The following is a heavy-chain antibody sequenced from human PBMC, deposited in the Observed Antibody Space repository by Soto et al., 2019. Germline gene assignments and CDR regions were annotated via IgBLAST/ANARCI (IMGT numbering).Heavy chain of an antibody. Sequence: VQLVESGGGLVKPGGSLRVSCAASGFTFSSYNMNWVRQAPGKGLEWVSSISSSRSYTYYADSVKGRFNISRDNAKKSVYLQMNRLRAEDTAVYYCARGWDTAVFDFWGQGIQVTVSS. CDR3: ARGWDTAVFDF. V-gene: IGHV3-21*04. D-gene: IGHD5-18*01. J-gene: IGHJ4*02. CDR2: ISSSRSYT. CDR1: GFTFSSYN.